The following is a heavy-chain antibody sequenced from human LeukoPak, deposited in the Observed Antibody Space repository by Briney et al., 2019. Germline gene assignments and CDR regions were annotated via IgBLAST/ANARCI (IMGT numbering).Heavy chain of an antibody. J-gene: IGHJ4*02. Sequence: KPSETLSLTCTVSGGSISSYYWSWIRQPPGKGLEWIGYIYYSGSTNYNPSLKSRVTISVDTSKNQFSLKLSSVTAADTAVYYCARHVSMGPWLGKFDYWGQGTLVTVSS. CDR1: GGSISSYY. CDR3: ARHVSMGPWLGKFDY. V-gene: IGHV4-59*08. D-gene: IGHD5-12*01. CDR2: IYYSGST.